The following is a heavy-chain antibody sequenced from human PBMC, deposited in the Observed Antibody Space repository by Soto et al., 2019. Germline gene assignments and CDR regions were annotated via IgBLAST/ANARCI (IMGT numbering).Heavy chain of an antibody. CDR3: ARSYYDYVWGSYRQEGRFDY. V-gene: IGHV1-18*01. Sequence: ASVKVSCKASGYTFTSYGISWVRQAPGQGLEWMGWISAYNGNTNYAQKLQGRVTMTTDTSTSTAYMELRSLRSDDTAVYYCARSYYDYVWGSYRQEGRFDYWGQGTLVTVSS. CDR1: GYTFTSYG. CDR2: ISAYNGNT. J-gene: IGHJ4*02. D-gene: IGHD3-16*02.